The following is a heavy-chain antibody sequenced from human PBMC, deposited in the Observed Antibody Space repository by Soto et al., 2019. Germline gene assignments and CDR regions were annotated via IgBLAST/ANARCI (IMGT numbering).Heavy chain of an antibody. J-gene: IGHJ4*02. CDR2: IYHSGST. D-gene: IGHD3-22*01. CDR1: GGSISSSNW. V-gene: IGHV4-4*02. CDR3: ARVYSRDLNLGNFDY. Sequence: SETLSLTCAVSGGSISSSNWWSWVRQPPGKGLEWIGEIYHSGSTNYNPSLKSRVTISVDKSKNQFSLKLSSVTAADTAVYYCARVYSRDLNLGNFDYWGKGTLVTVSS.